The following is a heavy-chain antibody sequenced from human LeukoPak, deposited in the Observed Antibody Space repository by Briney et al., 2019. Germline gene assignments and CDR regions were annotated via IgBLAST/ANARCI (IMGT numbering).Heavy chain of an antibody. Sequence: GESLKSSCKGSGYGVTTYWIGWVRQMPGKGLEWMGIIYPGYSDTRDSPSFQGQVTISADKSISTAYLQWSSLHASDTAMYYCERYQEGDIRVAACEYWGQGTLDTVSS. V-gene: IGHV5-51*01. D-gene: IGHD6-19*01. CDR1: GYGVTTYW. J-gene: IGHJ4*02. CDR2: IYPGYSDT. CDR3: ERYQEGDIRVAACEY.